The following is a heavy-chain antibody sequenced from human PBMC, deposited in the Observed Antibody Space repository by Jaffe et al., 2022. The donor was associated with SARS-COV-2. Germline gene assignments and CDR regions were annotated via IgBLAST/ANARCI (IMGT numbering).Heavy chain of an antibody. CDR1: GGSISSYY. CDR3: ARDDYSNYGWFDP. CDR2: IYYSGST. V-gene: IGHV4-59*01. J-gene: IGHJ5*02. D-gene: IGHD4-4*01. Sequence: QVQLQESGPGLVKPSETLSLTCTVSGGSISSYYWSWIRQPPGKGLEWIGYIYYSGSTNYNPSLKSRVTISVDTSKNQFSLKLSSVTAADTAVYYCARDDYSNYGWFDPWGQGTLVTVSS.